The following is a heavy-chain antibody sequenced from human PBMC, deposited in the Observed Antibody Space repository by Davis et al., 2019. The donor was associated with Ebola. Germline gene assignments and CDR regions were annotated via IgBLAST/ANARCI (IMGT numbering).Heavy chain of an antibody. V-gene: IGHV3-23*01. D-gene: IGHD1-26*01. Sequence: PGGSLRLSCAASGFTFSSYVMRWVRQAPGKGLEWVATICGSGRSTYNADFVKGRFTISRDNSKNTLYLQMNSRRVEDTAVYYCAEGPWGYGGTYLGDYWGQGTQVTVSS. CDR3: AEGPWGYGGTYLGDY. CDR1: GFTFSSYV. J-gene: IGHJ4*02. CDR2: ICGSGRST.